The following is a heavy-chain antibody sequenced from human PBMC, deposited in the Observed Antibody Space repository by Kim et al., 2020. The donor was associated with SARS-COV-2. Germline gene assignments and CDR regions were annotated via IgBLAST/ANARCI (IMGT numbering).Heavy chain of an antibody. D-gene: IGHD2-2*01. CDR1: GGSFSGYY. CDR3: ARGVVVSAAMLCTVRHYYYGMDV. CDR2: INHSGST. V-gene: IGHV4-34*01. J-gene: IGHJ6*02. Sequence: SETLSLTCAVYGGSFSGYYWSWIRQPPGKGLEWIGEINHSGSTNYNPSLKSRVTISVDTSKNQFSLKLSSVTAADTAVYYCARGVVVSAAMLCTVRHYYYGMDVWGQGTTVTVSS.